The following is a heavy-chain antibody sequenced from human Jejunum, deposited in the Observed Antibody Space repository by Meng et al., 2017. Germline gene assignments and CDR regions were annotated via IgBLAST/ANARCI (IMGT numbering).Heavy chain of an antibody. V-gene: IGHV6-1*01. CDR3: VRTSNWSLDY. J-gene: IGHJ4*01. CDR2: TYYRSKWYN. Sequence: QVQLQQSGRGLVKPPQTLSPTCAISGDRVSSNSAAWNWIRQSPSRGLEWLGRTYYRSKWYNDYAESVKSRITINPDTSKNQFSLQLNSVTPEDTAVYYCVRTSNWSLDYWGQGTLVTVSS. D-gene: IGHD6-13*01. CDR1: GDRVSSNSAA.